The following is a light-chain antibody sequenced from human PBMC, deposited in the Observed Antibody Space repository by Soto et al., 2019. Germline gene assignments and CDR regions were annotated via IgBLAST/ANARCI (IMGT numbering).Light chain of an antibody. CDR3: QHSYTTPWT. J-gene: IGKJ1*01. CDR2: AAS. V-gene: IGKV1-39*01. CDR1: QSITSY. Sequence: DIPMTQSPSSLSASVGDRVTITCRASQSITSYLNWYQQKPGKATQLLIYAASSLQSGVPSRFSGTGSGTDFTLTISSLQPEDFATYFCQHSYTTPWTFGQGTKVEVK.